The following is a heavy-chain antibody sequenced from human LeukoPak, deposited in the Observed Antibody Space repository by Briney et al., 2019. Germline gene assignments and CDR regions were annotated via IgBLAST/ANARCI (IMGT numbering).Heavy chain of an antibody. CDR1: GFTFSSYE. CDR2: ISSSGSTI. Sequence: GGSLRLSCAASGFTFSSYEMNWVRQAPGKGLEWVSYISSSGSTIHYADSVKGRFTISRDNAKNSLYLQMNSLRAEDTAVYYCARDPADYYDSSGYYYYYYGMDVWGQGTTVTVSS. D-gene: IGHD3-22*01. CDR3: ARDPADYYDSSGYYYYYYGMDV. V-gene: IGHV3-48*03. J-gene: IGHJ6*02.